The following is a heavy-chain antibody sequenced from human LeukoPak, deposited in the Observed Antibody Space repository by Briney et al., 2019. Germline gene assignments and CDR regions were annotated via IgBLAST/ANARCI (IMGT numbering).Heavy chain of an antibody. V-gene: IGHV3-21*06. CDR2: ISSTNHYT. CDR1: GFTFSSYS. CDR3: ARGRSGWYEDF. J-gene: IGHJ4*02. D-gene: IGHD6-19*01. Sequence: GGSLRLSCAASGFTFSSYSMNWVRQAPGKGLEWVSYISSTNHYTSYADSVRGRFTISRDNAKNLLSLQMDSLRAEDTAVYYCARGRSGWYEDFWGQGTLVTVSS.